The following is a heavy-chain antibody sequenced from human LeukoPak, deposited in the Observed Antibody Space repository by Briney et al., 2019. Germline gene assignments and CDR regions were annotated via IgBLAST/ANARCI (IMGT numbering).Heavy chain of an antibody. J-gene: IGHJ5*02. CDR1: FXXYS. D-gene: IGHD4-17*01. V-gene: IGHV3-21*01. CDR2: ISSSRRYI. Sequence: FXXYSXXWVRPXPXXXLXXXSSISSSRRYIYYADSVKGRFTISRDNAKNSLYLQMNSLRAEDTAVYYCARDRDYDWFDPWGQGTLVTVSS. CDR3: ARDRDYDWFDP.